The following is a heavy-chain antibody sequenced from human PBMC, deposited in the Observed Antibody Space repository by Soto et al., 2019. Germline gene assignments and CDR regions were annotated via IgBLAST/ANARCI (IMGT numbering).Heavy chain of an antibody. J-gene: IGHJ6*02. D-gene: IGHD2-8*01. CDR3: ARGHSTDCSNGVCSFFYNHEMDV. CDR2: INPKSGGT. V-gene: IGHV1-2*04. CDR1: GYSFTDYH. Sequence: VQLVQSGAEVKKPGASVKVSCKASGYSFTDYHVHWVRQAPGQGLEWLGRINPKSGGTSTAQKFQGWVTMTRDTSINTAYMDLTRLRSDDTAVYYCARGHSTDCSNGVCSFFYNHEMDVWGQGTPITV.